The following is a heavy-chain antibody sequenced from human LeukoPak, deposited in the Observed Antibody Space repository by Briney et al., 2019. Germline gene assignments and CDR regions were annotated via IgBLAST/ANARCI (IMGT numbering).Heavy chain of an antibody. Sequence: GGSRRLSCAAPGFTFGDYAMPWFRQAPGKGLKWVGLIYYRATETKYADSVRGRFSISRDDWKNTLFLQMNSLRHEDTAVYYCAREERGWFVGHWGQGTLVTVSS. J-gene: IGHJ4*02. V-gene: IGHV3-30*04. CDR2: IYYRATET. CDR1: GFTFGDYA. D-gene: IGHD3-10*01. CDR3: AREERGWFVGH.